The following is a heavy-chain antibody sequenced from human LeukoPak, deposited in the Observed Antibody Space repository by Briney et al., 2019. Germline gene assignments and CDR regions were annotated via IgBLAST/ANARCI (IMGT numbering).Heavy chain of an antibody. CDR1: GGSISSGSYY. CDR3: ARDSITIFGVANAFDI. D-gene: IGHD3-3*01. J-gene: IGHJ3*02. V-gene: IGHV4-61*02. CDR2: IYTSGST. Sequence: PSETLSLTCTVSGGSISSGSYYWSWIRQPAGKGLEWIGRIYTSGSTNYNPSLKSRVTISVDTSKNQFSLKLSPVTAADTAAYYCARDSITIFGVANAFDIWGQGTMVTVSS.